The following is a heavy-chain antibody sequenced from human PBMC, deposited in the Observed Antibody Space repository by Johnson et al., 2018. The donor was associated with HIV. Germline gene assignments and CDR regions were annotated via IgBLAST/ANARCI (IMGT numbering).Heavy chain of an antibody. D-gene: IGHD1-26*01. J-gene: IGHJ3*02. CDR3: AAEWEVYAFDI. V-gene: IGHV3-15*01. Sequence: VKLVESGGGVVRPGGSLRLSCAASGFTFDDYGRAGGGTTDYAALVEGRFTISRDDSDNTLSLQMNSLKTDDTAVYYCAAEWEVYAFDIWGQGTVVTVSS. CDR2: YGRAGGGTT. CDR1: GFTF.